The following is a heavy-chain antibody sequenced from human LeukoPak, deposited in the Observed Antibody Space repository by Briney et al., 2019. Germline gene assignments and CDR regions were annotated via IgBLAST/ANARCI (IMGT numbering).Heavy chain of an antibody. Sequence: PGGSLRLSCAASGFTFGMITMFWVRQAPGKGLEWVSSISSSGTAIYYADSVKGRFTISRDNARNSLYLEMNSLRAEDTAVYYCARVTYSTSPTPFDYWGQGTLVTVSS. J-gene: IGHJ4*02. CDR3: ARVTYSTSPTPFDY. V-gene: IGHV3-48*01. CDR2: ISSSGTAI. CDR1: GFTFGMIT. D-gene: IGHD2-15*01.